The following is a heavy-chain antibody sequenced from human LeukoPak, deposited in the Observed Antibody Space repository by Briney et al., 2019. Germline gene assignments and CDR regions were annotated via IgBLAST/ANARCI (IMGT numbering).Heavy chain of an antibody. D-gene: IGHD3-22*01. V-gene: IGHV3-48*01. CDR1: GFSFGNYN. Sequence: GGSLRLSCSASGFSFGNYNMNWVRQAPGRGLEWISYISYSSRTTHYADSLKGRFTISRDNAANSLYLQMNSLRAEDTAVYYCARGQVYYDSSGYHFDYWGQGTLVTVSS. CDR2: ISYSSRTT. J-gene: IGHJ4*02. CDR3: ARGQVYYDSSGYHFDY.